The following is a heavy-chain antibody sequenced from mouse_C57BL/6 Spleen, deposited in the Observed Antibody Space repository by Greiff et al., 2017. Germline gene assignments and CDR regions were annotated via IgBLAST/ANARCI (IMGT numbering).Heavy chain of an antibody. CDR2: INPSNGGT. CDR3: ARGELGLYYYAMDY. V-gene: IGHV1-53*01. Sequence: VQLQQSGTELVKPGASVKLSCKASGYTLTSYWMHWVKQRPGQGLEWIGNINPSNGGTNYNEKFKSKATLTVDKSSSPAYMQLSSLTSEDSAVYYCARGELGLYYYAMDYWGQGTSVTVSS. J-gene: IGHJ4*01. CDR1: GYTLTSYW.